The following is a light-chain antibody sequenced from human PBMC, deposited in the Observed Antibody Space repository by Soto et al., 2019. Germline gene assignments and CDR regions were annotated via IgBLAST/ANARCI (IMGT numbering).Light chain of an antibody. V-gene: IGKV3-15*01. J-gene: IGKJ1*01. CDR1: QSVSST. Sequence: EIVLTQSPGTLSLSPGERATLSFRASQSVSSTKLAWYQQKPGQAPRLLIYGASTRATGIPARFSGSGSGTEFTLTISSLQSEDFAVYYCQQYNNWPQTFGQGTKVDIK. CDR3: QQYNNWPQT. CDR2: GAS.